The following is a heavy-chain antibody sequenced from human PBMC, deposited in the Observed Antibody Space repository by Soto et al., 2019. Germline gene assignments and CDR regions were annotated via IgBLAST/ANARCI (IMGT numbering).Heavy chain of an antibody. V-gene: IGHV4-39*01. J-gene: IGHJ4*02. D-gene: IGHD6-19*01. CDR1: GASISSPSYY. CDR3: VRQPNRPMAGAD. CDR2: IYYSGTT. Sequence: SETLSLTCTVSGASISSPSYYWGWIRLSPGKGLEWLGSIYYSGTTHYNPSLKSRVSLSVDTSKMQFSLNLASVTAADTAVYYCVRQPNRPMAGADRGQGAQVTVSS.